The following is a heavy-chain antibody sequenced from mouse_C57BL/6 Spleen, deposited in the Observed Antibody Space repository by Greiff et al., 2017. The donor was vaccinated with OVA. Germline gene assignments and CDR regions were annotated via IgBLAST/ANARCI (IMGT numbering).Heavy chain of an antibody. CDR1: GFTFSDYY. CDR2: INYDGSST. Sequence: EVQRVESVGGLVQPGSSMKLSCTASGFTFSDYYMAWVRQVPEKGLEWVANINYDGSSTYYLDSLKSRFIISRDNAKNILYLQMSSLKSEDTATYYCAREEVYQGLAHWGQGTLVTVSA. J-gene: IGHJ3*01. CDR3: AREEVYQGLAH. V-gene: IGHV5-16*01.